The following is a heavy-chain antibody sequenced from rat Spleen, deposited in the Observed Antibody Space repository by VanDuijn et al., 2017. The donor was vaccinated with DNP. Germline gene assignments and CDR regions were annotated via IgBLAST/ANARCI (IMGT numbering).Heavy chain of an antibody. Sequence: EVQLVESGGGLVQPGRSLKLSCAASGFTFSDYNLAWVRQAPKKGLEWVATISSDGSSTYYRHSVKGRFTVSRDNAKTTLYLQMDSLRSEDTATYYCARLDYWGQGVMVTVSS. CDR3: ARLDY. CDR1: GFTFSDYN. V-gene: IGHV5-7*01. CDR2: ISSDGSST. J-gene: IGHJ2*01.